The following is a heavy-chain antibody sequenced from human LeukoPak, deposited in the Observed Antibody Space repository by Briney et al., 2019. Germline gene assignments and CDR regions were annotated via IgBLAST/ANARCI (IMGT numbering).Heavy chain of an antibody. CDR1: GGPISSYY. CDR2: IYTSGST. CDR3: ASEKPEKLYFDY. V-gene: IGHV4-4*07. Sequence: SETLSLTCTVSGGPISSYYWSGIRQPAGKGLEWIGRIYTSGSTNYNPSLKSLVTMSVDTSKNQFSLKLSSVTAADTAVYYCASEKPEKLYFDYWGQGTLVTVSS. J-gene: IGHJ4*02.